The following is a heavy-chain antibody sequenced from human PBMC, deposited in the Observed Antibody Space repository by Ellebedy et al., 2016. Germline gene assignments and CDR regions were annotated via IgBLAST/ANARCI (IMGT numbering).Heavy chain of an antibody. CDR1: GFTFSSYG. V-gene: IGHV3-33*08. J-gene: IGHJ6*02. CDR2: IWYDGSNK. D-gene: IGHD3-22*01. Sequence: GESLKISCAASGFTFSSYGMHWVRQAPGKGLEWVAVIWYDGSNKYYADSVKGRFTISRDNSKNTLYLQMNSLRAEDTAVYYCARDGRNYYDSSGYTLGYYYGMDVWGQGTTVTVSS. CDR3: ARDGRNYYDSSGYTLGYYYGMDV.